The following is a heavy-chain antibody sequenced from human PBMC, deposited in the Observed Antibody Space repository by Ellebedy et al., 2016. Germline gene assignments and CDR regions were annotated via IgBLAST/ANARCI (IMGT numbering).Heavy chain of an antibody. V-gene: IGHV3-23*01. CDR3: AKGRRQWLVPDFDY. Sequence: GGSLRLSCAASAFTLNNAWMSWVRQAPGKGLEWVSAISDSGGGTYYADSVKGRFTISRDNSKSTLFLQMDSLRAEDTAVYYCAKGRRQWLVPDFDYWGQGTLVTVPS. CDR1: AFTLNNAW. J-gene: IGHJ4*02. D-gene: IGHD6-19*01. CDR2: ISDSGGGT.